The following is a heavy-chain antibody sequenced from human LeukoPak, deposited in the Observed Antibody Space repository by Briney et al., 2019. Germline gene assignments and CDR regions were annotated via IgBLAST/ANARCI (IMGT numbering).Heavy chain of an antibody. CDR2: ISSSSSYI. CDR1: GFTFSSYS. CDR3: ARRHYYDSSGYYDNAFDY. V-gene: IGHV3-21*01. D-gene: IGHD3-22*01. J-gene: IGHJ4*02. Sequence: GGSLRLSCAASGFTFSSYSMNWVRQAPGKGLEWVSSISSSSSYIYYADSVKGRFTISRDNAKNSLYPQMNSLRAEDTAVCYCARRHYYDSSGYYDNAFDYWGQGTLVTVSS.